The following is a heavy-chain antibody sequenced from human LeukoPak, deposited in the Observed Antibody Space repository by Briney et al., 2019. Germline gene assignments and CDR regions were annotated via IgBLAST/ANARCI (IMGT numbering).Heavy chain of an antibody. V-gene: IGHV1-18*04. Sequence: ASVKVSCKASGYTFTSYGISWVRRAPGQGLEWMGWISAYNGNTNYAQKLQGRVTMTTDTSTSTAYMELRSLRSDDTAVYYCARDGCSSTSCYGYGMDVWGKGTTVTVSS. CDR3: ARDGCSSTSCYGYGMDV. CDR2: ISAYNGNT. D-gene: IGHD2-2*01. CDR1: GYTFTSYG. J-gene: IGHJ6*04.